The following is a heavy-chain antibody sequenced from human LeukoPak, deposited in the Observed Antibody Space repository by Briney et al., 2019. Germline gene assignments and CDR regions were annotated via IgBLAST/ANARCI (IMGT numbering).Heavy chain of an antibody. J-gene: IGHJ4*02. CDR2: ISAYNGNT. CDR1: GYTFTSYG. Sequence: ASVKVSCKASGYTFTSYGISWVRQAPGQGLEWMGWISAYNGNTNYAQKLQGRVTMTEDTSTDTAYMELSSLRSEDTAVYYCATDLIAPTIFGVVTLGYFDYWGQGTLVTVSS. CDR3: ATDLIAPTIFGVVTLGYFDY. D-gene: IGHD3-3*01. V-gene: IGHV1-18*01.